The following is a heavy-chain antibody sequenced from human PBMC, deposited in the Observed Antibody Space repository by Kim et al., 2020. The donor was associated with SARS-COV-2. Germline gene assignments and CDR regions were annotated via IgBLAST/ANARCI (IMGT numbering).Heavy chain of an antibody. D-gene: IGHD5-12*01. J-gene: IGHJ4*02. V-gene: IGHV3-7*03. CDR3: AREIRWLQSLDY. Sequence: YYVDSVKGRFTISRGNAKNSLYLQMNSLRAEDTAVYYCAREIRWLQSLDYWGQGTLVTVSS.